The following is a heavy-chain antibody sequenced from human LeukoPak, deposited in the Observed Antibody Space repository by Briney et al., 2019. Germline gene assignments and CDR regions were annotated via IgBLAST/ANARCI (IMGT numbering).Heavy chain of an antibody. CDR1: GFTFSSYA. J-gene: IGHJ4*02. V-gene: IGHV3-23*01. CDR2: ISGSGGST. CDR3: AKCLEGGGSCFVVY. Sequence: GGSLRLSCAASGFTFSSYAMNWVRQAPGKGLEWVSGISGSGGSTYYADSVKGRFTISRDNSKNTLYLQMNSLRAEDTAVYYCAKCLEGGGSCFVVYWGQGTLVTVSS. D-gene: IGHD2-15*01.